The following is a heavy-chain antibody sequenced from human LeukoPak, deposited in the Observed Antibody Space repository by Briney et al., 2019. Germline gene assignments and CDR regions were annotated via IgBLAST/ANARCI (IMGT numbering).Heavy chain of an antibody. J-gene: IGHJ4*02. CDR1: GFTFRTYW. CDR3: ARGHLVGYSSGWFFDY. Sequence: GGSLRLSCAASGFTFRTYWMSWVRQAPGKGLEWVSGINWNGGSTGYADSVKGRFTISRDNAKNSLYLQMNSLRAEDTALYYCARGHLVGYSSGWFFDYWGQGTLVTVSS. CDR2: INWNGGST. D-gene: IGHD6-19*01. V-gene: IGHV3-20*04.